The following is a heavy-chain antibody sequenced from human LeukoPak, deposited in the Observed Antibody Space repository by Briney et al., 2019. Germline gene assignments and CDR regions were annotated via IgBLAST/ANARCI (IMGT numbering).Heavy chain of an antibody. CDR2: ITSSSSHL. V-gene: IGHV3-21*06. D-gene: IGHD1-26*01. J-gene: IGHJ6*03. Sequence: GGSLRLSCAASGFTFSSSNMTCVRQAPPKEPEWVLSITSSSSHLYYEASLKGRVTISIDNAKNSLYLQLYSLRDEETAVYYCARDPYSGSYGPYYYYYMDVWGEGTTVTISS. CDR3: ARDPYSGSYGPYYYYYMDV. CDR1: GFTFSSSN.